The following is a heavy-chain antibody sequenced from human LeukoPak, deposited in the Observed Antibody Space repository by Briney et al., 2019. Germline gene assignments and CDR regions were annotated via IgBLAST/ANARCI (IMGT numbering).Heavy chain of an antibody. CDR1: GFTFSSYA. D-gene: IGHD3-10*01. Sequence: GGSLRLSCAASGFTFSSYAMHWVRQAPGKGLEWVAVIYSGGSTYYADSVKGRFTISRDNSKNTLYLQMNSLRAEDTAVYYCARDRKGEFDYWGQGTLVTVSS. CDR3: ARDRKGEFDY. J-gene: IGHJ4*02. V-gene: IGHV3-53*01. CDR2: IYSGGST.